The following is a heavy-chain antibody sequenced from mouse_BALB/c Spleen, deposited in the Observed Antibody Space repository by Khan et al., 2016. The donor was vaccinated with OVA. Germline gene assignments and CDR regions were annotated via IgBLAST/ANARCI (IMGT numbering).Heavy chain of an antibody. CDR1: GFSLTRYG. CDR2: IWAGGST. CDR3: ARSKDLARY. D-gene: IGHD3-3*01. Sequence: QVQLKQSGPGLVAPSQSLSITCTVYGFSLTRYGVHWVRQPPGKGLEWLGLIWAGGSTNYNWALMSRLSISIDNSKSLVFLIMNSLQTDDTALNYCARSKDLARYWGQGMTLTVSS. J-gene: IGHJ2*01. V-gene: IGHV2-9*02.